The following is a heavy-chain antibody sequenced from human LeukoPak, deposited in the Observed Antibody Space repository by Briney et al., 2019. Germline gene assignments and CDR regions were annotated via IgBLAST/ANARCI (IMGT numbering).Heavy chain of an antibody. J-gene: IGHJ4*02. Sequence: ASVNVSCKASGYAFTGYYLHWVRQAPGQEGEWMGWINPNGGGTNYAQKFQGRVAMTRDTSISTAYMELSSLRSDDAAVYYCARAGGGCDYWGQGTLVTVSS. CDR3: ARAGGGCDY. D-gene: IGHD6-19*01. CDR2: INPNGGGT. CDR1: GYAFTGYY. V-gene: IGHV1-2*02.